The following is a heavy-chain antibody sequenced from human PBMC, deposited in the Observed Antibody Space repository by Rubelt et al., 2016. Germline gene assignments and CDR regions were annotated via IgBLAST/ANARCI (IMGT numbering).Heavy chain of an antibody. CDR1: GGSISSSSYY. CDR2: LHYSGST. D-gene: IGHD4-17*01. Sequence: QLQLQESGLGLVKPSETLSLTCSVSGGSISSSSYYWAWIRQPPGKGLQWIGSLHYSGSTYYNPSLKSRVTISADTSENQFSLKLSSVSAAETAVYYGACEDYGDFAWFDPWGQGSLVSVTS. CDR3: ACEDYGDFAWFDP. J-gene: IGHJ5*02. V-gene: IGHV4-39*01.